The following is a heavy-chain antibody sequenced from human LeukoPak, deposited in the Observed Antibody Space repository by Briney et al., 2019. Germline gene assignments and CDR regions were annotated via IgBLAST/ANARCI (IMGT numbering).Heavy chain of an antibody. J-gene: IGHJ1*01. CDR3: ARGNPYYDSSAYLPWGSFQH. V-gene: IGHV4-59*01. CDR1: GGSISSYY. D-gene: IGHD3-22*01. Sequence: SETLSLTCTVSGGSISSYYWSWIRQPPGKGLEWVGYIYYIGSTNYNPSLNGRVSISVATSKNQFSLKLRSVTAADTAVYYCARGNPYYDSSAYLPWGSFQHWGQGTLVTVSS. CDR2: IYYIGST.